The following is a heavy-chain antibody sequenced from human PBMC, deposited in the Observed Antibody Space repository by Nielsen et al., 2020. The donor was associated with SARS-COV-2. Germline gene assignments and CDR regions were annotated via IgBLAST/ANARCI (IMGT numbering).Heavy chain of an antibody. J-gene: IGHJ6*02. CDR2: VGVDDVIHT. CDR3: ARGPFTTSGYYAMDV. D-gene: IGHD2-2*01. Sequence: GGSLRLSCGASGFILKDYDMTWVRQAPGKGLEWVSVVGVDDVIHTYYADSVRGRFTVTRDNSKNTVYLLMSSLTVEDTAVYSCARGPFTTSGYYAMDVWGQGTTVTVSS. CDR1: GFILKDYD. V-gene: IGHV3-23*01.